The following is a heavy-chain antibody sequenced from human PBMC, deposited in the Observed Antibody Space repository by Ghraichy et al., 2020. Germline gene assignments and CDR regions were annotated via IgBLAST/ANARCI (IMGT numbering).Heavy chain of an antibody. CDR3: ARLQAPMSHYNFWGGYSFMPNWFDP. D-gene: IGHD3-3*01. V-gene: IGHV4-39*01. Sequence: SQTLSLTCTVSGGSMSSSSYYWGWIRQPPGKGLEWIGTIFHTGSTYYNPSLKSRVTISANPSTNPLSLNLISVTATDTAVYYCARLQAPMSHYNFWGGYSFMPNWFDPWGQGTLVTVSS. CDR1: GGSMSSSSYY. J-gene: IGHJ5*02. CDR2: IFHTGST.